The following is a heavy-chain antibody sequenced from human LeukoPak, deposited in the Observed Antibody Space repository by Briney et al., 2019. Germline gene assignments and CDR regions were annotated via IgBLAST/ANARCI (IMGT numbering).Heavy chain of an antibody. CDR2: IRYDGSNK. CDR3: AKHYYGSGSVDY. J-gene: IGHJ4*02. D-gene: IGHD3-10*01. V-gene: IGHV3-30*02. CDR1: GFTFSSYA. Sequence: GGSLRLSCAASGFTFSSYAMSWVRQAPGKGLEWVAFIRYDGSNKYYADSVKGRFTISRDNSKNTLYLQMNSLRAEDTAVYYCAKHYYGSGSVDYWGQGTLVTVSS.